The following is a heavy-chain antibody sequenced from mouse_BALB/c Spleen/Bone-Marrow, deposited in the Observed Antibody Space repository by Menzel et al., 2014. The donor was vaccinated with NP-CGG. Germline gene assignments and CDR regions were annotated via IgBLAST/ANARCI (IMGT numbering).Heavy chain of an antibody. J-gene: IGHJ3*01. CDR2: IYPSDSYT. D-gene: IGHD2-2*01. Sequence: QVQLQQSGAELVRPGASVKLSCKASGYTFTSYWINWVKQRPGQGLEWIGNIYPSDSYTNYNQKFKDKATLTVDKSSSTAYMQLSSQTSEDSAVYYCTRTGGYVYDWFAYWGQGTLVTVSA. CDR3: TRTGGYVYDWFAY. V-gene: IGHV1-69*02. CDR1: GYTFTSYW.